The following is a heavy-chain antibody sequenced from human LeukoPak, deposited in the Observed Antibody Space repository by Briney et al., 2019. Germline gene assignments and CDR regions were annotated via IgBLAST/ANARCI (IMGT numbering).Heavy chain of an antibody. Sequence: GGSLRLSCAASGFTVSSYWMHWVRQAPGKGLVWVSRINRDGRTISYAGSVKGRFTISRDNARNTLYLQMNSLRSEDTAVYYCARDFGGNSDYWGQGTLVTVSS. V-gene: IGHV3-74*01. D-gene: IGHD4-23*01. CDR2: INRDGRTI. CDR3: ARDFGGNSDY. CDR1: GFTVSSYW. J-gene: IGHJ4*02.